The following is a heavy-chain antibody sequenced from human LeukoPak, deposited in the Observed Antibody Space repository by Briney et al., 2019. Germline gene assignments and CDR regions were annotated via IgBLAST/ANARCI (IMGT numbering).Heavy chain of an antibody. CDR3: AKRRDGDHGDYYFDY. CDR2: ISGSGGST. CDR1: GFTFSSYG. Sequence: PGGSLRLSCAASGFTFSSYGMHWVRQAPGKGLEWVSAISGSGGSTYYADSVKGRFTISRDNSKNTLYLQMNSLRAEDTAVYYCAKRRDGDHGDYYFDYWGQGTLVTVSS. J-gene: IGHJ4*02. V-gene: IGHV3-23*01. D-gene: IGHD4-17*01.